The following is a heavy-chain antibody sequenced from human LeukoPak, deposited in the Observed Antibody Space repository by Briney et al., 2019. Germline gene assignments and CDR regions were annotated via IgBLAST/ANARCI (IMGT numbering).Heavy chain of an antibody. CDR3: ARAVTYFYGSVTYDWFDP. Sequence: GGSLRLSCAASGFTFSSYWMHWVRQTPGKGLVWVSRIKSDGSTIYADSVKGRFTISRDNARNTLYLQMDSLRVEDTAMYYCARAVTYFYGSVTYDWFDPWGQGTLVTVSS. D-gene: IGHD3-10*01. J-gene: IGHJ5*02. CDR2: IKSDGST. V-gene: IGHV3-74*01. CDR1: GFTFSSYW.